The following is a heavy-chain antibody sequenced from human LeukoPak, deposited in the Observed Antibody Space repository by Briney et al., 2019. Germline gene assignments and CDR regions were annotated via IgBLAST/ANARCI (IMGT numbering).Heavy chain of an antibody. CDR3: ARSDHYYGSGSYLDWFDP. V-gene: IGHV3-74*01. CDR2: INSDGSST. CDR1: GLTFSSCW. J-gene: IGHJ5*02. D-gene: IGHD3-10*01. Sequence: GGSLRLSCAASGLTFSSCWMHWVRQAPGKGLVWVSRINSDGSSTSYADSVKGRFTISRDNAKNTLYLQMNSLRAEDTAVYYCARSDHYYGSGSYLDWFDPWGQGTLVTVSS.